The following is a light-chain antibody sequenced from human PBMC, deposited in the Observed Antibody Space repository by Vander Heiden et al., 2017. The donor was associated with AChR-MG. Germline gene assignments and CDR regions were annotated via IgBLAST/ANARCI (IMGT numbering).Light chain of an antibody. J-gene: IGKJ5*01. CDR2: LGS. CDR1: QSLLHSNGYKY. CDR3: MQALQTSIT. Sequence: DIVMTQSPLSLPVTPGEPASISCRSNQSLLHSNGYKYLDWYVQKAGQSPHLLIFLGSNRASGVPDRISGSGSGTDFTLKISRVEADDVGVYYCMQALQTSITFGQGTRLEIK. V-gene: IGKV2-28*01.